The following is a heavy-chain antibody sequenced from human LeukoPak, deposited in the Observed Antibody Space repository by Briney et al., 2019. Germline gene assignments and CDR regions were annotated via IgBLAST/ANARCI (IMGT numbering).Heavy chain of an antibody. CDR2: IYHSGST. V-gene: IGHV4-38-2*02. D-gene: IGHD3-9*01. Sequence: SETLSLTCTVSGYSISSGYYRGWIRQPPGKGLEWIGSIYHSGSTYYNPSLKSRVTISVDTSKNQFSLKLSSVTAADTAVYYCARISERYDILTGYDKTTFDYWGQGTLVTVSS. CDR1: GYSISSGYY. J-gene: IGHJ4*02. CDR3: ARISERYDILTGYDKTTFDY.